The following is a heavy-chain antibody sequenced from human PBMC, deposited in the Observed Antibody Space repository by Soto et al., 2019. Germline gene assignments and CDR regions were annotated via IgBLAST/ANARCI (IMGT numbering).Heavy chain of an antibody. J-gene: IGHJ6*02. V-gene: IGHV1-18*04. CDR3: ARDQPNGYSYGYGMDV. CDR1: GYTFTSYG. CDR2: ISAYNGNT. D-gene: IGHD5-18*01. Sequence: GPSVKVSCKASGYTFTSYGISWVRQAPGQGLEWMGWISAYNGNTNYAQKLQGRVTMTTDTSTSTAYMELRSLRSDDTAVYYCARDQPNGYSYGYGMDVWGQGTTVTVSS.